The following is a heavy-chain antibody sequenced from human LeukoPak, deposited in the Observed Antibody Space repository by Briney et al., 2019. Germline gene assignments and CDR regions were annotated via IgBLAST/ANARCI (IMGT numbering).Heavy chain of an antibody. J-gene: IGHJ4*02. CDR1: GFTFSSYG. CDR3: AKDRGIAAGPFDY. D-gene: IGHD6-13*01. Sequence: GGSLRLSCTASGFTFSSYGMSWVRQAPGKGLEWVSAISGSGGSTYYADSVKGRFTISRDNSKNTLYLQMNSLRAEDTAVYYCAKDRGIAAGPFDYWGQGTLVTVSS. CDR2: ISGSGGST. V-gene: IGHV3-23*01.